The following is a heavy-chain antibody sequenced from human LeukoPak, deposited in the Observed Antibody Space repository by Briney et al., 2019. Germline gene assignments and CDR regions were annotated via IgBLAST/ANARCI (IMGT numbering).Heavy chain of an antibody. CDR2: IYSSGST. D-gene: IGHD1-14*01. V-gene: IGHV4-4*07. Sequence: SETLSLTCSVSGGSIRNYYWAWIRQSAGKGLEWIGRIYSSGSTNYNPSLKSRVTMSVDTSKNQFSLKLNSVTAADTAVYYCARNGAYNLDYWGQGTLVTVSS. CDR1: GGSIRNYY. J-gene: IGHJ4*02. CDR3: ARNGAYNLDY.